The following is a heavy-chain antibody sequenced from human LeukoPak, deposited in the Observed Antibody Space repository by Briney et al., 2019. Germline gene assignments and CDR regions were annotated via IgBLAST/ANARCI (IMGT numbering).Heavy chain of an antibody. D-gene: IGHD3-9*01. CDR2: IYYTGTT. J-gene: IGHJ4*02. Sequence: SETLSLTCTVSGYSISSGYYWTWIRQIPGKGLEWIGYIYYTGTTNYNPLFESRATISVDTSKNQFSLKLTSVTAADTAVYFCARGEDFERYYLAYWGQGTLVTVSS. V-gene: IGHV4-61*01. CDR3: ARGEDFERYYLAY. CDR1: GYSISSGYY.